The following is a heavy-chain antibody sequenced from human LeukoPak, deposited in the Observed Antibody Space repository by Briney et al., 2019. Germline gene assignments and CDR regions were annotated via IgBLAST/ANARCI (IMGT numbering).Heavy chain of an antibody. J-gene: IGHJ4*02. Sequence: ASVKVSCKASGYTFTSYGISWLRQAPGQGLEWMGWISAYNGNTNYAQKLQGRVTMTTDTSTSTAYMELRSLRSDDTAVYYCARDGGTAVAAPFDYWGQGTLVTVSS. D-gene: IGHD6-19*01. CDR3: ARDGGTAVAAPFDY. CDR2: ISAYNGNT. V-gene: IGHV1-18*01. CDR1: GYTFTSYG.